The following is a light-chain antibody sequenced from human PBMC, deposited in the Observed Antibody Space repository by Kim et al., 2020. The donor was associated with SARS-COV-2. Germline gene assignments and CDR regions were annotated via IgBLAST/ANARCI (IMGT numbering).Light chain of an antibody. CDR2: SNN. CDR1: RSNIGSNT. V-gene: IGLV1-44*01. J-gene: IGLJ2*01. Sequence: GTPGQRGHISGSGSRSNIGSNTVNWDQQLPGTAPKLLIYSNNQRPSGVPDRFSGSKSGTSASLAISGLQSEDEADYYCEAWDDSLVFGGGTQLTV. CDR3: EAWDDSLV.